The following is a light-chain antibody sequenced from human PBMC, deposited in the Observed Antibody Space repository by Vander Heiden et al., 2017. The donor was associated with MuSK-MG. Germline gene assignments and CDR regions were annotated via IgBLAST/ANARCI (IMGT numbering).Light chain of an antibody. Sequence: QSVLTQPPSVSGAPGQRVTISCTGSSSNVGAGFDVHWYQQLPGTAPKLLIYGNNNRPSGVPDRFSGSKSGTSASLAITGLQAEDEADYYCQSYDSSLSGHVFGTGTKVTV. CDR2: GNN. CDR1: SSNVGAGFD. V-gene: IGLV1-40*01. CDR3: QSYDSSLSGHV. J-gene: IGLJ1*01.